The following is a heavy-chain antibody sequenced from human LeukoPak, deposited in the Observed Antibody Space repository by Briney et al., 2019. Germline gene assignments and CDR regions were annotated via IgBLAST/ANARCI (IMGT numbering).Heavy chain of an antibody. V-gene: IGHV3-30*01. CDR1: GFTFSSYA. J-gene: IGHJ4*02. CDR3: ARESRTADSSGYPLYFDY. D-gene: IGHD3-22*01. CDR2: ISYDGSNK. Sequence: GGSLRLSCAASGFTFSSYAMHWVRQAPGKGLEWVAVISYDGSNKYYADSVKGRFTISRDNSKNTLYLQMNSLRAEDTAVYYCARESRTADSSGYPLYFDYWGQGTLVTVSS.